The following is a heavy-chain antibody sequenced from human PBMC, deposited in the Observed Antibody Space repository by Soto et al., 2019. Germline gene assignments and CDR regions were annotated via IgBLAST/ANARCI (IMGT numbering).Heavy chain of an antibody. J-gene: IGHJ6*03. V-gene: IGHV3-33*01. CDR3: AREGNCSSTSCYWGYYYYYMDV. D-gene: IGHD2-2*01. Sequence: QVQLVESGGGVVQPGRSLRLSCAASGFTFSSYGMHWVRQAPGKGLEWVAVIWYDGSNKYYADSVKGRFTISRDNSKNTLYLQMNSLRAEGTAVYYCAREGNCSSTSCYWGYYYYYMDVWGKGTTVTVSS. CDR1: GFTFSSYG. CDR2: IWYDGSNK.